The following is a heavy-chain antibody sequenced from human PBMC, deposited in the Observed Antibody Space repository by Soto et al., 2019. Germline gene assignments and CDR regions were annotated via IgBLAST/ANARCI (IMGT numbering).Heavy chain of an antibody. D-gene: IGHD6-6*01. V-gene: IGHV3-30*18. Sequence: GGSLRLSWAASGFTFSSYGMRRVRQAPGKGLEWVAVISYDGSNKYYADSVKGRFTISRDNSKNTLYLQMNSLRAEDTAVYYCAKDKTTYSSSSGSDYWGQGTLVTVSS. CDR2: ISYDGSNK. CDR1: GFTFSSYG. J-gene: IGHJ4*02. CDR3: AKDKTTYSSSSGSDY.